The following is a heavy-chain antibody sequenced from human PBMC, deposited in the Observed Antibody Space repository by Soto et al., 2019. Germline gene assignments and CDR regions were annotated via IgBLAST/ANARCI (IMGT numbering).Heavy chain of an antibody. CDR1: GFTVSNNY. Sequence: EVQLVESGGGLIQPGGSLRLSCAVSGFTVSNNYMSWVRQAPGKGLEGVSVIYSGGYTAYGDSVKGRFTISRDNSKNTLNLKKKSLRADDPAGDYGGTPPGGGGYWGQGTLVTVSS. CDR3: GTPPGGGGY. V-gene: IGHV3-53*01. CDR2: IYSGGYT. D-gene: IGHD3-10*01. J-gene: IGHJ4*02.